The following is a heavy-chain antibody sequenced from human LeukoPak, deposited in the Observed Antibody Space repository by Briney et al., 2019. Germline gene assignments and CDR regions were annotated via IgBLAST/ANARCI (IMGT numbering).Heavy chain of an antibody. CDR3: ATTLRRAGYFDY. V-gene: IGHV4-59*01. Sequence: SETLSLTCTVYGGSISSYYWSWIRQPPGKGLEWIGYIYYSGSTNYNPSLKSRVTISVDTSKNQFSLKLSSVTAADTAVYYCATTLRRAGYFDYWGQGTLVTVSS. J-gene: IGHJ4*02. CDR2: IYYSGST. CDR1: GGSISSYY. D-gene: IGHD1-1*01.